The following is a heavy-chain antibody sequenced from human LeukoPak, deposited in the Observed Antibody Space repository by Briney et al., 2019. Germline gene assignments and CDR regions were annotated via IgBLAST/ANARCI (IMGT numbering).Heavy chain of an antibody. V-gene: IGHV3-23*01. CDR3: AKDADYSNYNDY. D-gene: IGHD4-11*01. CDR2: ISGSAGST. CDR1: GFTFSTYS. Sequence: GGSLRLSCAASGFTFSTYSMNWVRQAPGKGLEWVSTISGSAGSTYYADSVKGRFTISRDNSRNTLYLQMNSLRAEDTAVYYCAKDADYSNYNDYWGQGTLVTVSS. J-gene: IGHJ4*02.